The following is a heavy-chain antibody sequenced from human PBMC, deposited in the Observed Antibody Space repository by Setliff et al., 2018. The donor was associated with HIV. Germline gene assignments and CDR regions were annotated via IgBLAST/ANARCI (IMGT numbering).Heavy chain of an antibody. CDR1: GESFSGYS. CDR2: IKHTGST. CDR3: ARGVYSRITMLRGITEPRGEYFDF. V-gene: IGHV4-34*01. D-gene: IGHD3-10*01. J-gene: IGHJ4*02. Sequence: PSETLSLTCAVSGESFSGYSWNWIRQPPGKGLEWIGKIKHTGSTDYSPSFKSRVTLSVDTSENRFSLKLTSLTAADTAVYYCARGVYSRITMLRGITEPRGEYFDFWGQGILVTVSS.